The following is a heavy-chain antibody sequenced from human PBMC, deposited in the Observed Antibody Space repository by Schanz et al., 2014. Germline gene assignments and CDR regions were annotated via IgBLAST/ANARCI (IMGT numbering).Heavy chain of an antibody. V-gene: IGHV1-18*01. CDR1: GYTFNNHG. CDR3: VRDAGWAFGDYHDMDV. J-gene: IGHJ6*02. CDR2: ISVYHGHT. Sequence: QVQLVQSGAEVKKPGASVKVSCKASGYTFNNHGISWVRQAPGQGLEWMGWISVYHGHTNYAEKVHGRVTMTTDTTTSAAYMELRSLISDATAVYYCVRDAGWAFGDYHDMDVWGQGTSVTVSS. D-gene: IGHD3-10*01.